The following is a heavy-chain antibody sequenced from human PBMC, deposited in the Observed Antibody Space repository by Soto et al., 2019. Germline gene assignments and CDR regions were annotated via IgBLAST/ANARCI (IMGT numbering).Heavy chain of an antibody. CDR2: IYYRGST. D-gene: IGHD3-10*01. CDR3: ARSGSGGSGLDWSDP. J-gene: IGHJ5*02. CDR1: CVSISSSDYY. Sequence: SETLSLTCSVSCVSISSSDYYWTWIRQPPGKGLGWIGYIYYRGSTYNNPSLKSRITISVDTSKNQFSLKLSSVTAADTDVYYCARSGSGGSGLDWSDPWGKGTLVTVSS. V-gene: IGHV4-30-4*01.